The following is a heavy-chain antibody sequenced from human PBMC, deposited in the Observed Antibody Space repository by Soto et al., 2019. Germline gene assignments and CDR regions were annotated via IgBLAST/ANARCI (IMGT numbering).Heavy chain of an antibody. CDR1: GFTFSSYA. J-gene: IGHJ6*02. Sequence: EVQLVESGGGLVQPGGSLRLSCAASGFTFSSYAMHWVRQAPGKGLEYVSAISNNGDTTYYANSVKGRFAISRDNSKNTLYLQMGSLTAEDRAVYYCARGPGVSAAEHYFYGMDVWGQGTTVTVSS. V-gene: IGHV3-64*01. D-gene: IGHD6-25*01. CDR3: ARGPGVSAAEHYFYGMDV. CDR2: ISNNGDTT.